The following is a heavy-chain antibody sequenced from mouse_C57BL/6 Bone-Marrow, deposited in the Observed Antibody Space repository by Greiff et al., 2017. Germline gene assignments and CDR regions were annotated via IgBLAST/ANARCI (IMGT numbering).Heavy chain of an antibody. D-gene: IGHD1-1*01. V-gene: IGHV1-64*01. CDR1: GYTFTSYW. CDR2: IHPNSGST. J-gene: IGHJ2*01. CDR3: ARRGYYGSSLYFDY. Sequence: VQLQQPGAELVKPGASVKLSCKASGYTFTSYWMHWVKQRPGQGLEWIGMIHPNSGSTNYNEKFKSKATLTVDKSSSTAYMQLSSLTSEDSAVYYCARRGYYGSSLYFDYWGQGTTLTVSS.